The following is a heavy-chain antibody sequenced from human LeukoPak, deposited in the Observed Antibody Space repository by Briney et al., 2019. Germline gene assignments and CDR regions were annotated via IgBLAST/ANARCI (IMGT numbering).Heavy chain of an antibody. CDR1: GSNFSSHW. Sequence: GGSLRLSCAASGSNFSSHWMTWVRQAPGKGLEWLANIKQDGSEKYYVDSVKGRFTISRDNTKSSLILQMNGLRADDTALYYCARGGQLGSLYYWGQGTLVTVSS. J-gene: IGHJ4*02. CDR2: IKQDGSEK. D-gene: IGHD6-13*01. CDR3: ARGGQLGSLYY. V-gene: IGHV3-7*01.